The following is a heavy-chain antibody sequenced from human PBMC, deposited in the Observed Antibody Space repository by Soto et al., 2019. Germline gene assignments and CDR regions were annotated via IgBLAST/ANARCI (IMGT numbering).Heavy chain of an antibody. V-gene: IGHV5-51*01. CDR3: ASVPGWSSSCLRGFDS. D-gene: IGHD3-22*01. CDR2: VNPSDSDT. J-gene: IGHJ4*02. CDR1: GYSFTTYW. Sequence: GESLKISCKGSGYSFTTYWIGWVRQMPGKGLEWVGIVNPSDSDTRYSPSFQGQVTISADTSISTAYLQWTSLKASDSAIYYCASVPGWSSSCLRGFDSWGQGTMVTVST.